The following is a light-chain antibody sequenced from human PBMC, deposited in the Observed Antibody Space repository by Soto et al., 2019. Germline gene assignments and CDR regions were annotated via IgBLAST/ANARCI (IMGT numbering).Light chain of an antibody. V-gene: IGLV1-40*01. Sequence: QSVLTQPPSVSGAPGQRVTIPCTGSSSNIGAGYDVHWYQQLPGTAPKLLIYGNNNRPAGVPDRFSGSKSGTSASLAITGVQAEDEADYYCQSYDSSPLFGGGTKLTVL. CDR3: QSYDSSPL. CDR2: GNN. J-gene: IGLJ2*01. CDR1: SSNIGAGYD.